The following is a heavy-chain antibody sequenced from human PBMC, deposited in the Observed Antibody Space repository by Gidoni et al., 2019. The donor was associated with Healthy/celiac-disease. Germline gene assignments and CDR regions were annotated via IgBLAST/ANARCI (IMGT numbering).Heavy chain of an antibody. CDR3: ARHSGPVVSPSFDY. CDR2: VSYSGST. CDR1: DCSISTYY. J-gene: IGHJ4*02. D-gene: IGHD2-2*01. V-gene: IGHV4-59*01. Sequence: QVQLQESGPGLVKPSEPLCLTCTAPDCSISTYYWSWIRQPPGKGLEWIGYVSYSGSTNYNPSLKSRVTISVDTSKNQFSLNLTSVTAADSAFYYCARHSGPVVSPSFDYWGQGTLVTVSS.